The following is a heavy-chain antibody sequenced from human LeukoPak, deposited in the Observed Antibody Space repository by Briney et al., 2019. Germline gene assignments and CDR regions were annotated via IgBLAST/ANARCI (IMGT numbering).Heavy chain of an antibody. Sequence: SETLSLTCTVSSGSITSGNNYWTWVRQPAGKGLEWVGHIYTTGSTTGRTNYSPFLKSRVTMSVDTSKNQFSLKLSSVTAADTAVYYCARGGRGLANYYYYYMDVWGKGTTVTVSS. CDR3: ARGGRGLANYYYYYMDV. J-gene: IGHJ6*03. V-gene: IGHV4-61*09. D-gene: IGHD6-19*01. CDR1: SGSITSGNNY. CDR2: IYTTGST.